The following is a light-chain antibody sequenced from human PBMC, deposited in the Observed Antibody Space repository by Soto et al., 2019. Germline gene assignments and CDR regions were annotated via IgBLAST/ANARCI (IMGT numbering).Light chain of an antibody. J-gene: IGKJ3*01. CDR3: QQYGASPLFT. V-gene: IGKV3-20*01. Sequence: EVVLTQSPGTLSLSPGERATLSCRASQSVTTAYLAWYQHKPGQAPRLLIYGASNRATGIPDRFSGSGSGTDFTLTISRLEPEDFAVYSCQQYGASPLFTFGPGTKVDLK. CDR1: QSVTTAY. CDR2: GAS.